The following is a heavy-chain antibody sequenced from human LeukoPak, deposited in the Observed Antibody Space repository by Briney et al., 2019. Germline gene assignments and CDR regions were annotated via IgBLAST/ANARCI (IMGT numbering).Heavy chain of an antibody. V-gene: IGHV4-59*01. CDR3: ALWPMRDMVWGVITIDY. CDR1: GGSISSYY. CDR2: IYYSGST. D-gene: IGHD3-10*01. Sequence: PSETLSVSCTVSGGSISSYYWSWIRQPPGKVLEGIGYIYYSGSTNYNPSLKSRVTISVDTSKNQFSLKLSSVTAADTAVYYCALWPMRDMVWGVITIDYWGQGTLVTVSS. J-gene: IGHJ4*02.